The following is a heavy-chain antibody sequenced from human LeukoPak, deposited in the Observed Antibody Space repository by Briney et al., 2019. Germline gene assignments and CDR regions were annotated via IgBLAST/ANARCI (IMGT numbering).Heavy chain of an antibody. Sequence: GGSLTLSCAASGFTFGSYAMSWVRQPPGKGLEWVSALSGSGACTSSADSVKGRLTISRDNCKNTLYLLMTNLRAEDTAVCYCAKIWFGGLSGIDYWGEGALVTVSS. V-gene: IGHV3-23*01. D-gene: IGHD3-10*01. CDR3: AKIWFGGLSGIDY. J-gene: IGHJ4*02. CDR2: LSGSGACT. CDR1: GFTFGSYA.